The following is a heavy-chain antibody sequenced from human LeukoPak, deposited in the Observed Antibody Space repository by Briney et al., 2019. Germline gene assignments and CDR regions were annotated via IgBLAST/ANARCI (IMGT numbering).Heavy chain of an antibody. Sequence: ASVKVSCKASGYTFTSYDINWVRQATGQGLEWMGWMNPNSGNTGYAQKFQGRVTITRNTSISTAYMELSSLRSEDTAVYYCARDHPPTEYCSSTSCLDNYYYYYMDVWGKGTTVTVSS. J-gene: IGHJ6*03. V-gene: IGHV1-8*03. CDR3: ARDHPPTEYCSSTSCLDNYYYYYMDV. D-gene: IGHD2-2*01. CDR2: MNPNSGNT. CDR1: GYTFTSYD.